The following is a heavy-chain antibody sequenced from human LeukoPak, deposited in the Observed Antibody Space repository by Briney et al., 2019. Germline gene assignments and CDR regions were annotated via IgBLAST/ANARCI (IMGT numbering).Heavy chain of an antibody. V-gene: IGHV1-18*01. J-gene: IGHJ4*02. D-gene: IGHD6-19*01. Sequence: ASGKVSCKASGHTFTSYSINWVRQAPGQGLEWMGWISSYNGNTNYAQKLQGRVTMTTDTSTSTAHMELSSLRSDDTAVYYCARGASSGWHKADYWCQGTLVTVSS. CDR3: ARGASSGWHKADY. CDR2: ISSYNGNT. CDR1: GHTFTSYS.